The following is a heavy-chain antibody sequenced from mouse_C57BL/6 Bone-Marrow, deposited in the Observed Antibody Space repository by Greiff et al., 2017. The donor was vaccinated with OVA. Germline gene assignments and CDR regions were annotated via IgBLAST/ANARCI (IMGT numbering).Heavy chain of an antibody. D-gene: IGHD2-3*01. V-gene: IGHV2-6-1*01. J-gene: IGHJ4*01. CDR3: ARHGGDGHYYAMDY. CDR2: IWSDGST. CDR1: GFSLTSYG. Sequence: VKLEESGPGLVAPSQSLSITCTVSGFSLTSYGVHWVRQPPGKGLEWLVVIWSDGSTTYNSALQSRLSISKDKSKSQVFLKMNSLQTDDTAMYYCARHGGDGHYYAMDYWGQGTSVTVSS.